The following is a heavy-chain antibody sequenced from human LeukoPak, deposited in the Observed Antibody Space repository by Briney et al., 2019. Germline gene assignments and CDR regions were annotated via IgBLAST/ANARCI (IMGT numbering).Heavy chain of an antibody. D-gene: IGHD2-15*01. CDR3: ARGSGYCSGGSCYYYYMDV. CDR1: GGSVNTGSYY. J-gene: IGHJ6*03. CDR2: IYTSGST. Sequence: SETLSLTCTVSGGSVNTGSYYWSWIRQPAGKGLEWIGRIYTSGSTNYNPSLKSRVTISVDTSKNQFSLKLSSVTAADTAVYYCARGSGYCSGGSCYYYYMDVWGKGTTVTVSS. V-gene: IGHV4-61*10.